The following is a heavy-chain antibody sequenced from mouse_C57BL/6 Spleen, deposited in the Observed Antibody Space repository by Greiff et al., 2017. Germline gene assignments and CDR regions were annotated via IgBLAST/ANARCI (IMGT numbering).Heavy chain of an antibody. CDR1: GYTFTDYY. V-gene: IGHV1-76*01. Sequence: VQLQQSGAELVRPGASVKLSCKASGYTFTDYYINWVKQRPGQGLEWIARIYPGSGNTYYNEKFKGKATLTAEKSSSTAYMQLSSLTSEDSAVYFCAREDYSDGVPLDYWGQGTSLTVSS. J-gene: IGHJ2*02. D-gene: IGHD1-1*02. CDR2: IYPGSGNT. CDR3: AREDYSDGVPLDY.